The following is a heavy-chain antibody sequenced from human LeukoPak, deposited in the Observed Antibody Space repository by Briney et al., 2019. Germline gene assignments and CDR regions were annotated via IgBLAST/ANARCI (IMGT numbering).Heavy chain of an antibody. Sequence: SETLSLTCAVYGGSFSGYYWSWIRQPPGKGLEWIGEINHSGSTNCNPSLKSRVTISVDTSKNQFSLKLSSVTAADTAVYYCARDHLRDGYNSYGMDVWGQGTTVTVSS. V-gene: IGHV4-34*01. CDR2: INHSGST. CDR1: GGSFSGYY. J-gene: IGHJ6*02. D-gene: IGHD5-24*01. CDR3: ARDHLRDGYNSYGMDV.